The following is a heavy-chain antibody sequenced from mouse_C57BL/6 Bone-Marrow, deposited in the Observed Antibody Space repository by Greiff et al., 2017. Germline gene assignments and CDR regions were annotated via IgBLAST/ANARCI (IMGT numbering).Heavy chain of an antibody. J-gene: IGHJ2*01. CDR2: IHPNSGST. Sequence: QVQLQQPGAELVKPGASVKLSCKASGYTFTSYWMHWVKQRPGQGLEWIGMIHPNSGSTNYNEKFKSKATLTVDKSSCTAYMQLSSLTSEDSAVYYCARRWLLREYYFDYWGQGTTLTVSS. CDR1: GYTFTSYW. D-gene: IGHD2-3*01. V-gene: IGHV1-64*01. CDR3: ARRWLLREYYFDY.